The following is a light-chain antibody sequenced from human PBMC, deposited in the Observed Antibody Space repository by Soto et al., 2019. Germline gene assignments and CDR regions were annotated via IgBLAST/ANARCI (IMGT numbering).Light chain of an antibody. V-gene: IGKV3-20*01. CDR3: QQYGSSPRFT. J-gene: IGKJ3*01. CDR1: QSVSSSY. Sequence: ETVLTQSPGTLSLCPGERATLSCRASQSVSSSYLAWYKQKPGQAPRLLIYGASSRATGIPDRFSGSGSGTDFTLTISRLEPEYFAVYYCQQYGSSPRFTFGPGTKVDIK. CDR2: GAS.